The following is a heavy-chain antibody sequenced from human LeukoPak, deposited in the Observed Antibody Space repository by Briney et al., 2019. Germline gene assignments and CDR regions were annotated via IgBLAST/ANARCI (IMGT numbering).Heavy chain of an antibody. V-gene: IGHV4-39*07. CDR3: ARERRYSSGWYGIDY. CDR1: GGSISSGSYY. CDR2: INHSGST. J-gene: IGHJ4*02. Sequence: SETLSLTCTVSGGSISSGSYYWSWIRQPPGKGLEWIGEINHSGSTNYNPSLKSRVTISVDTSKNQFSLKLSSVTAADTAVYYCARERRYSSGWYGIDYWGQGTLVTVSS. D-gene: IGHD6-19*01.